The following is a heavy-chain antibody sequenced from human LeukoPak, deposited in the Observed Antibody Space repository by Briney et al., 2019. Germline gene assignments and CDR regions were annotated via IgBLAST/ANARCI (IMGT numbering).Heavy chain of an antibody. J-gene: IGHJ4*02. Sequence: SETLSLTCAVYGGSFSGYYWSWIRQPPGKGLEWIGEINHSGSTNYNPSLKSRVTISVDTSKNQFSLKLNSVTATDTVVYYCARHYGPWGQGTLVTVSS. CDR3: ARHYGP. CDR1: GGSFSGYY. D-gene: IGHD3-16*01. CDR2: INHSGST. V-gene: IGHV4-34*01.